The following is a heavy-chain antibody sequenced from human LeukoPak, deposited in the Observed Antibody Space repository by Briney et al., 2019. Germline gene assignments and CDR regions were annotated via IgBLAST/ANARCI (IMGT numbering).Heavy chain of an antibody. CDR2: INTNTGNP. CDR3: AREPGADDSSGYVDY. J-gene: IGHJ4*02. Sequence: GASVKVSCKASGYTFTSYAMNWVRQAPGQGLEWVGWINTNTGNPTYAQGFTGRFVFSLDTSVSTAYLQISSLKAEDTAVYYCAREPGADDSSGYVDYWGQGTLVTVSS. V-gene: IGHV7-4-1*02. CDR1: GYTFTSYA. D-gene: IGHD3-22*01.